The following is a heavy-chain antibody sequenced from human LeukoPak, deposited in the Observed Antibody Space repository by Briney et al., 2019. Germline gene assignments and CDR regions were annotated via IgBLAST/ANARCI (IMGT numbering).Heavy chain of an antibody. D-gene: IGHD3-10*01. CDR3: ARDKGGVIIANWFDP. CDR2: ISYDGSNK. CDR1: GFTFSSYA. Sequence: GGSLRLSCAASGFTFSSYAMHWVRQAPGKGLEWVAVISYDGSNKYYADSVKGRFTISRDNSKNTLYLQMNSLRAEDTAVYYCARDKGGVIIANWFDPWGQGTLVTVSS. J-gene: IGHJ5*02. V-gene: IGHV3-30-3*01.